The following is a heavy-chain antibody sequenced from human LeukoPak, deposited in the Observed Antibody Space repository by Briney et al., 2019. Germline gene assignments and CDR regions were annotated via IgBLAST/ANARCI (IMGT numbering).Heavy chain of an antibody. D-gene: IGHD6-19*01. CDR1: GFTFSSYA. CDR3: ARDNSPNDSGGSPGNLYYYGMDV. Sequence: GGSLRLSCAASGFTFSSYAMHWVRQAPAKGLEWVVVISYDGSNKYYADSVKGRFTISRDNSKNTLYLQMNSLRAEDTAVYYCARDNSPNDSGGSPGNLYYYGMDVWGQGTTVTVSS. J-gene: IGHJ6*02. V-gene: IGHV3-30-3*01. CDR2: ISYDGSNK.